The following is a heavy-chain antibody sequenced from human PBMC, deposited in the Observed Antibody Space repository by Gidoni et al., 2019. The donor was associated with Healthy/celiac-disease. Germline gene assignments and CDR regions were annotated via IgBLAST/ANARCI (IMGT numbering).Heavy chain of an antibody. CDR2: IYYSGST. D-gene: IGHD1-26*01. CDR3: ARERRVGATDY. V-gene: IGHV4-31*03. J-gene: IGHJ4*02. CDR1: GGSISSGGYY. Sequence: QVQLQESCPGLVNPSQTLSLTCTVSGGSISSGGYYWSWIRRHPGKGLEWIGYIYYSGSTYYNPSLKSRVTISVDTSKNQFSLKLSSVTAADTAVYYCARERRVGATDYWGQGTLVTVSS.